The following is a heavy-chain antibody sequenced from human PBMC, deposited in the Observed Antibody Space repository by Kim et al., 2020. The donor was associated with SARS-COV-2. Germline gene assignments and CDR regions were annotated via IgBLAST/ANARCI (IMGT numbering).Heavy chain of an antibody. J-gene: IGHJ4*01. V-gene: IGHV4-59*08. CDR3: ARHTPSGISVAGMGVDY. CDR1: GGSISSYY. Sequence: SETLSLTCTVSGGSISSYYWSWIRQPPGKGLEWIGYIYYSGSTNYKPSLKSRVTISVDTSKNQFSLKLSSVTAADTAVDYCARHTPSGISVAGMGVDYWG. CDR2: IYYSGST. D-gene: IGHD6-19*01.